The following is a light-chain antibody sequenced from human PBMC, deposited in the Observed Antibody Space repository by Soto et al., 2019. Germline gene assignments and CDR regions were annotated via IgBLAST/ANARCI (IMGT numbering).Light chain of an antibody. CDR2: ANN. Sequence: QSVLTQPPSVSGAPGQRVTISCTGSSSNVGAGYDVHWYQQLPGTAPKLLISANNNRPSGVPDRFSGSKSGNTASLTVSGLQAEDEADYYCSSYGGSNIPLYVFGTGTKLTVL. V-gene: IGLV1-40*01. J-gene: IGLJ1*01. CDR1: SSNVGAGYD. CDR3: SSYGGSNIPLYV.